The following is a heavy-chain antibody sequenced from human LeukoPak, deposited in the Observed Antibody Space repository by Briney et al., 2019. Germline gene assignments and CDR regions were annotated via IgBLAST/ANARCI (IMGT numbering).Heavy chain of an antibody. CDR1: GFAFSSYA. J-gene: IGHJ4*02. V-gene: IGHV3-23*01. Sequence: GGSLRLSCAASGFAFSSYAMSWVRQAPGKGLEWVSAISGSGGSTYYADSVKGRFTISRDNSKNTLYLQMNSLRAEDTAVYYCAKDTIFGVVIILFDYWGQGTLVTVSS. D-gene: IGHD3-3*01. CDR3: AKDTIFGVVIILFDY. CDR2: ISGSGGST.